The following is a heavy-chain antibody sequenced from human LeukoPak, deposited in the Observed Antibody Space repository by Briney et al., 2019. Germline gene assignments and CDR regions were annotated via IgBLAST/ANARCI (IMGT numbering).Heavy chain of an antibody. V-gene: IGHV3-48*03. D-gene: IGHD1-26*01. CDR2: ITTSGNSI. J-gene: IGHJ4*02. CDR1: GFTFSTYE. CDR3: ARGGSVSYYFDY. Sequence: PGGSLRLSCAASGFTFSTYEMNWVRQAPGKGLESVSYITTSGNSIYYADSVKGRFTISRDNTKNSLYLQMNSLRAEDTAVYYCARGGSVSYYFDYWGQGTLVTVSS.